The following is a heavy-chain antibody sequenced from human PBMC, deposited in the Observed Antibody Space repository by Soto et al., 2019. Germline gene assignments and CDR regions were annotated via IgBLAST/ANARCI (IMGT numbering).Heavy chain of an antibody. J-gene: IGHJ5*02. V-gene: IGHV3-21*01. CDR2: ISSSSSYI. D-gene: IGHD2-2*01. CDR1: GFTFSSYS. Sequence: PGGSLRLSCAASGFTFSSYSMNWVRQAPGKGLEWVSSISSSSSYIYYADSVKGRFTISRDNAKNSLYLQMNSLRAEDTAVYYCARDTEPAAISLGFDPWGQGTLVTVSS. CDR3: ARDTEPAAISLGFDP.